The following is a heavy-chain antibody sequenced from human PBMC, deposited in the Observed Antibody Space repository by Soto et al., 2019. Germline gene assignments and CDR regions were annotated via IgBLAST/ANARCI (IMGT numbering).Heavy chain of an antibody. CDR2: ISGSGGST. D-gene: IGHD5-12*01. J-gene: IGHJ4*02. CDR3: AKIKQDSGYGRDLGLDY. CDR1: GFTFSSYA. V-gene: IGHV3-23*01. Sequence: EVQLLESGGGLVQPGGSLRLSCAASGFTFSSYAMSWVRQAPGKGLEWVSAISGSGGSTYYADSVKGRFTISRDNSKNTLYLQMNSLRAEDTAVYYCAKIKQDSGYGRDLGLDYWGQGTLVTVSS.